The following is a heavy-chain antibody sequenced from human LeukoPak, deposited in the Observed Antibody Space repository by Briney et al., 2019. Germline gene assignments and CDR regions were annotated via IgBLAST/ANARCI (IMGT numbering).Heavy chain of an antibody. D-gene: IGHD6-19*01. V-gene: IGHV3-30*04. J-gene: IGHJ6*02. CDR3: ARDSVAGLYYYYGMDV. CDR1: GFTFSSYA. CDR2: ISYDGSNK. Sequence: GGSLRLSCAASGFTFSSYAMHWVRQAPGKGLEWVAVISYDGSNKYYADSVKGRFTISRDNSKNTLYLQMNSLRAEDTAVYYCARDSVAGLYYYYGMDVWGQGTTVTVSS.